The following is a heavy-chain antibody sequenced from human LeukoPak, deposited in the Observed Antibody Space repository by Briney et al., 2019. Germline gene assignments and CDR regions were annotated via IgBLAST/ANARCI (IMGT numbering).Heavy chain of an antibody. D-gene: IGHD6-13*01. CDR2: IRYDGSGK. Sequence: PGGSLRLSCAASGFTVSSNYMSRVRQAPGKGLEWVAFIRYDGSGKYYADSVKGRFTISRDNSKNTLYLQMNRLRSEDTAVYFCSNPEGAAAAGYDAFDIWGQGTMVTVSS. V-gene: IGHV3-30*02. J-gene: IGHJ3*02. CDR3: SNPEGAAAAGYDAFDI. CDR1: GFTVSSNY.